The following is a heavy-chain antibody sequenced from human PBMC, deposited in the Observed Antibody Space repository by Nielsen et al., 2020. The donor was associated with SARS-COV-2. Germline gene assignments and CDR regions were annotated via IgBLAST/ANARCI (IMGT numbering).Heavy chain of an antibody. Sequence: GESLKISCAASGFPFSSFAMHWVRQAPGKGLEWVAVISFDGSDEYSADSVKGRFTISRDNAKNTLYLQMTSLRTEDTAVYYCAREDSWELLRTYDAPDIWGQGTMVSVSS. J-gene: IGHJ3*02. CDR2: ISFDGSDE. CDR1: GFPFSSFA. CDR3: AREDSWELLRTYDAPDI. V-gene: IGHV3-30-3*01. D-gene: IGHD1-26*01.